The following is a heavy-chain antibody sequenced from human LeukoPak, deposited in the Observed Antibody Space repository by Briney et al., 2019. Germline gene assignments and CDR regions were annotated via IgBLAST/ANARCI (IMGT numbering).Heavy chain of an antibody. D-gene: IGHD3-10*01. V-gene: IGHV3-15*01. CDR3: TTDLTYYYGSGSYSNFDY. CDR2: IKSKTDGGTT. J-gene: IGHJ4*02. Sequence: KPGGSLRLSCAASGFTFSNAWMSWVRQAPGKGLEWVGRIKSKTDGGTTDYAAPMKGRFTISRDDSKNTLYLQMNSLKTEDTAVYYCTTDLTYYYGSGSYSNFDYWGQGTLVTVSS. CDR1: GFTFSNAW.